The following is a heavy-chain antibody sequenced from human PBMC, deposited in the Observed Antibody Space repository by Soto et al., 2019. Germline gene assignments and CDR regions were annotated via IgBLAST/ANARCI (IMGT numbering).Heavy chain of an antibody. CDR1: GFTFNDYW. CDR2: IRQDGSER. J-gene: IGHJ4*02. D-gene: IGHD3-3*02. V-gene: IGHV3-7*05. Sequence: EVLLVESGGALGQPGGSLRLSCAASGFTFNDYWMSWVRLAPGKGLECVANIRQDGSERYYAVSVRGRFTISRDNAQNSVFLQMNSLRAEDTAVYYCASEGPHFDVDSWGQGTLVTVAS. CDR3: ASEGPHFDVDS.